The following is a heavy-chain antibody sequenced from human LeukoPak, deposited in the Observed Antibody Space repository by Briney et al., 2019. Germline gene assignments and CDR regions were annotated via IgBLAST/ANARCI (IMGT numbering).Heavy chain of an antibody. D-gene: IGHD3-10*01. CDR2: IIPMLNIP. V-gene: IGHV1-69*04. Sequence: SVKVSCKASGGTFNNYAISWVRQAPGHGLEWMGRIIPMLNIPNYAPKFLGRVTITADKSTSTAYMELTRLTSEDTATYYCARNPHASGSRMRWLDPWGQGTLVTVSS. CDR3: ARNPHASGSRMRWLDP. CDR1: GGTFNNYA. J-gene: IGHJ5*02.